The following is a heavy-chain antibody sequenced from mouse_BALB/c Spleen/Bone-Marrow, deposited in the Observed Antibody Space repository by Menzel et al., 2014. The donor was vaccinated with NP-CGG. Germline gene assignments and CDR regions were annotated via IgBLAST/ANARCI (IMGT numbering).Heavy chain of an antibody. D-gene: IGHD4-1*01. J-gene: IGHJ2*01. CDR2: ISSGSSTI. CDR3: TRGGNWDDFDS. V-gene: IGHV5-17*02. CDR1: GFTFTSFR. Sequence: VQVVESGGGLVHPVGSRKLSCAASGFTFTSFRTHWVLQASLKGLQRVAYISSGSSTIFYADTVKGRFTVSRDNPKNTLFLQMTSLRSEDTAMYFCTRGGNWDDFDSWGQGTTLTVSS.